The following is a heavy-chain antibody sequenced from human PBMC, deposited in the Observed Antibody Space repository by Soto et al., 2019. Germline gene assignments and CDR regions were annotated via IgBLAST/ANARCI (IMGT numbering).Heavy chain of an antibody. CDR2: VNPTSGDT. CDR3: AGLAYVDRFDH. CDR1: GYSFTAYY. Sequence: ASVKVSCKASGYSFTAYYIHWLRQAPGPGLEWIGWVNPTSGDTNFSQNFQGRVTMTSDTSISTAYMELNSLRSDDTAVYFCAGLAYVDRFDHSGQGTLVPVSS. J-gene: IGHJ4*02. D-gene: IGHD5-12*01. V-gene: IGHV1-2*02.